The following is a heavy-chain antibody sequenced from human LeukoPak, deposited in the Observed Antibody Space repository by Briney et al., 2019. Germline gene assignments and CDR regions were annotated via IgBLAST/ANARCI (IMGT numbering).Heavy chain of an antibody. D-gene: IGHD6-19*01. J-gene: IGHJ4*02. CDR3: ARVAVDTFDY. V-gene: IGHV4-59*01. CDR1: GGSISSYY. Sequence: SVTLSLTCTVSGGSISSYYWSWIRQPPGKGLEWIGYIYYSGNTNYNPSLKSRVTISVDTSKNQFSLKLSSVTAADTAVYYCARVAVDTFDYWGQGTLVTVFS. CDR2: IYYSGNT.